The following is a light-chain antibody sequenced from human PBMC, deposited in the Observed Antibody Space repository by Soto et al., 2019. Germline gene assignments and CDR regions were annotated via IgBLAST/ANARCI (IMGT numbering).Light chain of an antibody. CDR3: QQYIDWPPWT. V-gene: IGKV3-15*01. CDR1: QSVSSS. J-gene: IGKJ1*01. Sequence: EIVVTQSPATLSVSPGERVTLSCRASQSVSSSLAWYQQRPGQAPRLLIYDTSTRAAGISARFSGSGSVTEFTLTISSLQSEDFAVYYCQQYIDWPPWTFGQGTAVEIK. CDR2: DTS.